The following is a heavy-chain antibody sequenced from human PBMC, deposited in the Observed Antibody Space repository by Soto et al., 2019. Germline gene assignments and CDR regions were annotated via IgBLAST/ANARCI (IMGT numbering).Heavy chain of an antibody. Sequence: GGSLRLSCAASGFTFSSYSMNWVRQAPGKGLEWVSSISSSSSYIYYADSVKGRFTISRDNAKNSLYLQMNSLRAEDTAVYYCARVPETTLEWLLARGYYYYYYGMDVWGQGNTVTVSS. J-gene: IGHJ6*02. CDR3: ARVPETTLEWLLARGYYYYYYGMDV. CDR1: GFTFSSYS. CDR2: ISSSSSYI. D-gene: IGHD3-3*01. V-gene: IGHV3-21*01.